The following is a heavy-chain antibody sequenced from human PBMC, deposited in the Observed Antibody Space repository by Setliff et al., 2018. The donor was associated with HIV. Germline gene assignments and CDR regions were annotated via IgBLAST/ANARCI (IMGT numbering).Heavy chain of an antibody. D-gene: IGHD5-12*01. CDR1: GGSISSGSYY. CDR3: AREQWLRYFDD. CDR2: IYTSGST. V-gene: IGHV4-61*02. J-gene: IGHJ4*02. Sequence: SETLSLTCTVSGGSISSGSYYWNWIRQPAGKGLEWIGRIYTSGSTNYNPSLKSRVTISVDASRNQFSLKLNSVTAADTAVYYCAREQWLRYFDDWGQGALVTVSS.